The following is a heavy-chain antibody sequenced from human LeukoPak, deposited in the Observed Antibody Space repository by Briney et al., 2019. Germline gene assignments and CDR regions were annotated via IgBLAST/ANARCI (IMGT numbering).Heavy chain of an antibody. J-gene: IGHJ1*01. V-gene: IGHV3-43*02. CDR1: GFTFDDYA. Sequence: GGSLRLSCAASGFTFDDYAMHWVRQAPGKGLEWVSLISGDGGSTYYADSVKGRFTISRDNSKNSLYLQMNSLRTEDTALYYCAIGYCSSTSCPFQHWGQGTLVTVSS. CDR2: ISGDGGST. D-gene: IGHD2-2*01. CDR3: AIGYCSSTSCPFQH.